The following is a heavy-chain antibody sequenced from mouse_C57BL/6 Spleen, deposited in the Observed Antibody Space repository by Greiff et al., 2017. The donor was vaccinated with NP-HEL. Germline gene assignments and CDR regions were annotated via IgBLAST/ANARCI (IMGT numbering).Heavy chain of an antibody. CDR3: ARGSNLEY. Sequence: EVQLVESEGGLVQPGSSIKLSCTASGFTFSDYYMAWVRQVPEKGLEWVANINYDGSSTYYLDSLKSRFIISRDNAKNILYLQMSSLKSEDTATYYCARGSNLEYWGQGTTLTVSS. CDR1: GFTFSDYY. J-gene: IGHJ2*01. CDR2: INYDGSST. D-gene: IGHD2-5*01. V-gene: IGHV5-16*01.